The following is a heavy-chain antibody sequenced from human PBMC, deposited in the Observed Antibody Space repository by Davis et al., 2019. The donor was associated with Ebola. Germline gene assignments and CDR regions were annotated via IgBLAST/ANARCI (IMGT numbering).Heavy chain of an antibody. CDR2: INSDGSST. J-gene: IGHJ6*02. CDR3: ARDLRYQLLILYGMDV. D-gene: IGHD2-2*01. CDR1: GFTFSSYW. V-gene: IGHV3-74*01. Sequence: GESLKISCAASGFTFSSYWMHWVRQAPGKGLVWVSRINSDGSSTSYADSVKGRFTISRDNAKNTLYLQMNSLRAEDTAVYYCARDLRYQLLILYGMDVWGQGTTVTVSS.